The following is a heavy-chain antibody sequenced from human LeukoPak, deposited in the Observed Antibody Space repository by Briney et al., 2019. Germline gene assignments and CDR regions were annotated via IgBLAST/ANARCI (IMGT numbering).Heavy chain of an antibody. CDR2: IYYSGST. CDR1: GGSISSYY. J-gene: IGHJ4*02. V-gene: IGHV4-59*01. D-gene: IGHD2-21*01. Sequence: SETLSLTCTVSGGSISSYYWSWIRQPPGKGLEWIGYIYYSGSTNYNPSLKSRVAISVDTSRNQFSLKLSSVTAADTAVYYCARGGRFPCDYWGQGTLVTVSS. CDR3: ARGGRFPCDY.